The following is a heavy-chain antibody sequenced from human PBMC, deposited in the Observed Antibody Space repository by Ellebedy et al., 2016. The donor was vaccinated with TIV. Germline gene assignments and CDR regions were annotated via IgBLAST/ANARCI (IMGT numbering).Heavy chain of an antibody. CDR1: GFPFADSA. J-gene: IGHJ4*02. CDR3: TKDLLRGIWGGSGRDY. Sequence: GGSLRLXCAASGFPFADSAMHWVRQAPGKGLEWVSGISWRGHYIGYADSVRGRFTISRDNAKSSLYLQMNSLRIEDTAVYYCTKDLLRGIWGGSGRDYWGQGTLVTVSS. CDR2: ISWRGHYI. V-gene: IGHV3-9*01. D-gene: IGHD7-27*01.